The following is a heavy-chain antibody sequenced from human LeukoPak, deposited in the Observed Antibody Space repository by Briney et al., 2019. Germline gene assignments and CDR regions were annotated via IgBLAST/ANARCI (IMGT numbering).Heavy chain of an antibody. Sequence: GASVKVSCKASGYTFTSYYMHWVRQAPGQGLEWMGIINPSGGSTSYAQKFKGRVTMTRDMSTSTVYMELSSLISEDTAVYYCARDLYGGKLDYWGQGTLVTVSS. CDR1: GYTFTSYY. J-gene: IGHJ4*02. V-gene: IGHV1-46*01. CDR3: ARDLYGGKLDY. D-gene: IGHD4-23*01. CDR2: INPSGGST.